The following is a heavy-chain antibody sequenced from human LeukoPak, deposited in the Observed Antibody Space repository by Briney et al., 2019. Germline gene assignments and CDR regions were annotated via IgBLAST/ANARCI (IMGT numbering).Heavy chain of an antibody. V-gene: IGHV4-38-2*02. Sequence: PSETLSLTCTVSGYSISSGYYWGWIRQPPGKGPEWIGSIYHSGSTYYNPSLKSRVTISVDTSKNQFSLKLSSVTAADTAVYYCAKSSGLAAAGTLDYWGQGTLVTVSS. CDR1: GYSISSGYY. CDR2: IYHSGST. J-gene: IGHJ4*02. CDR3: AKSSGLAAAGTLDY. D-gene: IGHD6-13*01.